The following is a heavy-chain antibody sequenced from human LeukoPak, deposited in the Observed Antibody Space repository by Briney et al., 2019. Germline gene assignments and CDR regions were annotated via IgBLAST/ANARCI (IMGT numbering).Heavy chain of an antibody. Sequence: QPGGSLRLSCAASGFPFSSYAMSWVRRAPGKGLEWVSAISGSGGSTYYADSVKGRFTISRDNSKNTLYLQMNSLRAEDTAVYYCAKDPYDILTGYYQYWGQGTLVTVSS. CDR2: ISGSGGST. CDR3: AKDPYDILTGYYQY. J-gene: IGHJ4*02. V-gene: IGHV3-23*01. D-gene: IGHD3-9*01. CDR1: GFPFSSYA.